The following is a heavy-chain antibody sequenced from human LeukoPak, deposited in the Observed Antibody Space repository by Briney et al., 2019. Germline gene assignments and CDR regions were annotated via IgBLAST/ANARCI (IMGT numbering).Heavy chain of an antibody. D-gene: IGHD3-10*01. CDR3: ARDSGTTGEVKFDP. CDR1: GVSFSGYY. J-gene: IGHJ5*02. Sequence: SETLSLTCAVYGVSFSGYYWSWIRQPPGKGLEWIGEINHSGSTNYNPSLKSRVTISVDTSKNQFSLKLSSVTAADTAVYYCARDSGTTGEVKFDPWGQGTLVTVSS. V-gene: IGHV4-34*01. CDR2: INHSGST.